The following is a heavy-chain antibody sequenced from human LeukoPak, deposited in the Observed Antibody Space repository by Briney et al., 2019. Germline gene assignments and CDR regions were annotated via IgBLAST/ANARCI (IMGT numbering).Heavy chain of an antibody. Sequence: GESLKISCEGSGYNFTIYWIGWVRQMPGQGLEWMGIIYPGDSDTRYSPSFQGQVTMSADKSISTAYLQWSSLKASDTAIYYCARGYDSSGYYWDDAFDIWGQGTKVTVSS. CDR3: ARGYDSSGYYWDDAFDI. CDR2: IYPGDSDT. D-gene: IGHD3-22*01. V-gene: IGHV5-51*01. CDR1: GYNFTIYW. J-gene: IGHJ3*02.